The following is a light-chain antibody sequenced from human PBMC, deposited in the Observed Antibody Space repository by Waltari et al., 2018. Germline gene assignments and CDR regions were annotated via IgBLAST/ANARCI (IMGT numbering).Light chain of an antibody. CDR2: DVS. Sequence: QSALTHPASVSGSPGQSITISSPGTSSDVGGYNYVSWYQQHPGKAPKLMIYDVSKRPSGVSNRFSGSKSGNTASLTISGLQAEDEADYYCSSYTSSSTVVFGGGTKLTVL. CDR1: SSDVGGYNY. J-gene: IGLJ2*01. V-gene: IGLV2-14*01. CDR3: SSYTSSSTVV.